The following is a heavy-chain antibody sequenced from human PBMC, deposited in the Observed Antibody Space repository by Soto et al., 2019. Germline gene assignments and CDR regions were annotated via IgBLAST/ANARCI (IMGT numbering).Heavy chain of an antibody. Sequence: ESLTISCTCSGYSFTRYWIGWVRQMPGKGLEWMGIIYPGDSDTRYSPSFQGQVTISADKSISTAYLQWSSLKASDTAMYYCARIWGTTNYYYGMDVWGQGTTVTVSS. V-gene: IGHV5-51*01. CDR1: GYSFTRYW. CDR2: IYPGDSDT. J-gene: IGHJ6*02. D-gene: IGHD1-7*01. CDR3: ARIWGTTNYYYGMDV.